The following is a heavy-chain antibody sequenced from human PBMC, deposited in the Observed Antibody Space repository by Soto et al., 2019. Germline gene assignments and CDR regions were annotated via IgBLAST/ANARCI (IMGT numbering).Heavy chain of an antibody. CDR1: GFTFSDYY. J-gene: IGHJ4*02. D-gene: IGHD1-26*01. CDR2: SRNKASSYTT. Sequence: EVQLVESGGGLVQPGGSLRLSCAVSGFTFSDYYMDWVRQAPVKGLEWIARSRNKASSYTTEYAASMQGRFTISRDVSQNSLYLQMNSLESDDTAVYYCVRGYNSFDSWGQGTRVTVSS. CDR3: VRGYNSFDS. V-gene: IGHV3-72*01.